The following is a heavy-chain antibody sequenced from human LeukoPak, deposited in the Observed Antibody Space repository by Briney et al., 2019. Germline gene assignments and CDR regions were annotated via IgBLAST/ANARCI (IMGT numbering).Heavy chain of an antibody. CDR2: IYSGGST. CDR1: GFTFSSYA. CDR3: AREGPSGYSYGSFDY. V-gene: IGHV3-53*01. J-gene: IGHJ4*02. Sequence: GGSLRLSCAASGFTFSSYAMSWVRQAPGKGLEWVSVIYSGGSTYYADSVKGRFTISRDNSKNTLYLQMNSLRAEDTAVYYCAREGPSGYSYGSFDYWGQGTLVTVSS. D-gene: IGHD5-18*01.